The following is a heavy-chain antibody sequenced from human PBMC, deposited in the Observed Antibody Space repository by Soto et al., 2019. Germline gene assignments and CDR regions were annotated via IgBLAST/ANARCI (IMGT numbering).Heavy chain of an antibody. D-gene: IGHD3-3*01. CDR3: AVFGVANDAFDI. CDR1: GYTFTYRY. J-gene: IGHJ3*02. Sequence: ASVKVSCKASGYTFTYRYLHRVRQAPGQALEWMGWITPFNGNTNYAQKFQDRVTITRDRSMSTAYMELSSLRSEDTAMYYCAVFGVANDAFDIRGQGTMVTVSS. CDR2: ITPFNGNT. V-gene: IGHV1-45*02.